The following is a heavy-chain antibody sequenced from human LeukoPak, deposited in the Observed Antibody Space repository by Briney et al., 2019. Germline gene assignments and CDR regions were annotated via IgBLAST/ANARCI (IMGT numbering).Heavy chain of an antibody. J-gene: IGHJ3*02. CDR3: AREKPGRYGNAFDI. CDR1: EFTVSSNY. D-gene: IGHD3-10*01. CDR2: IYSGGST. Sequence: GGSLRLSCAASEFTVSSNYMGWVRQAPGKGLEWVSVIYSGGSTYYADSVKGRFTISRDNSKNTLYLQMNSLRAEDTAVYYCAREKPGRYGNAFDIWGQGTMVTVSS. V-gene: IGHV3-66*01.